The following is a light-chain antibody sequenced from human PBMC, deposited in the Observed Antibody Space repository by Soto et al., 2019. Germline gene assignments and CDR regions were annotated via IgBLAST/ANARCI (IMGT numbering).Light chain of an antibody. CDR1: QSVSSSY. Sequence: EIVLTQSPGTLSLSPGERANLSCRASQSVSSSYLAWYQQKPGQAPRLLIYGASSRATGIPDRFSGSGSGTDFTLTISRLEPEDFAVYYCQHYGSSLYTFGQGTK. CDR2: GAS. V-gene: IGKV3-20*01. CDR3: QHYGSSLYT. J-gene: IGKJ2*01.